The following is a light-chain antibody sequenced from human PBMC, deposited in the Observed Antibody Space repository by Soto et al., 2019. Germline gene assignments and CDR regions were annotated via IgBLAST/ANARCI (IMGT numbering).Light chain of an antibody. V-gene: IGKV3-15*01. CDR2: GVS. CDR1: QSVTSN. CDR3: QQYSQWPLT. J-gene: IGKJ4*01. Sequence: EIVMTQSPATLSVSPGERATLSCRASQSVTSNLAWYQQKPGQAPRLLMYGVSTRATGIPARFGGSGSVTEFTLTISSLQSEDFAVYYCQQYSQWPLTFGGGTKVEIK.